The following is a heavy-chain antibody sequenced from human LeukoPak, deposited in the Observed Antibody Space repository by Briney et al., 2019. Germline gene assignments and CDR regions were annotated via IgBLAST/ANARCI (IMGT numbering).Heavy chain of an antibody. CDR1: GYTFTRYY. CDR2: INPSGGTT. Sequence: ASVKVSCKASGYTFTRYYMHWVRRAPGQGLEWMGIINPSGGTTSYAQKFQGRVTMTRDLSTSTVYMELSSLRSEDTAVYYCAKSEPGSGYYSKPILGYWGQGTLVTVSS. CDR3: AKSEPGSGYYSKPILGY. J-gene: IGHJ4*02. D-gene: IGHD3-22*01. V-gene: IGHV1-46*01.